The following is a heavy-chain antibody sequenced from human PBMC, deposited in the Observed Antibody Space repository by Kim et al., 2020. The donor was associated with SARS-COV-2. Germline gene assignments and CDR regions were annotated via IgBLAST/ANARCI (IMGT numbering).Heavy chain of an antibody. D-gene: IGHD2-15*01. CDR1: GGTFSSYA. CDR2: IIPIFGTA. Sequence: SVKVSCKASGGTFSSYAISWVRQAPGQGLEWMGGIIPIFGTANYAQKFQGRVTITADESTSTAYMELSSLRSEDTAVYYCAREGSGYYGMDVWGQGTTVTVSS. V-gene: IGHV1-69*13. CDR3: AREGSGYYGMDV. J-gene: IGHJ6*02.